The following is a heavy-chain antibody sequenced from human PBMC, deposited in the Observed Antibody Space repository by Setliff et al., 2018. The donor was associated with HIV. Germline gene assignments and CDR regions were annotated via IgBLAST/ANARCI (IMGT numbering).Heavy chain of an antibody. Sequence: SETLSLTCTVSGDSVSRYYWSWIRQSPGKGLEWIGYASYSGNANYNPSLKSRVTISVDTTKNQFSLKLTSMTAADTAIYYCARDYSTLGRSDDAFDMWGPGTMGTVS. CDR3: ARDYSTLGRSDDAFDM. D-gene: IGHD3-3*01. V-gene: IGHV4-59*02. CDR2: ASYSGNA. J-gene: IGHJ3*02. CDR1: GDSVSRYY.